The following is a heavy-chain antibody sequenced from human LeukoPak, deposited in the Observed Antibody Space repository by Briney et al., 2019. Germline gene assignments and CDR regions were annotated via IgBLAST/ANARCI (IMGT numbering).Heavy chain of an antibody. CDR1: GFTLSTYA. D-gene: IGHD6-6*01. CDR2: TSSSDAGT. J-gene: IGHJ4*02. CDR3: ATLRAARWGFDY. V-gene: IGHV3-23*01. Sequence: PGGSLRLSCAASGFTLSTYAMSWVRQTPGKGLEWVAATSSSDAGTYHADSVRGRFTISRDNAKNSLYLQMNSLRAEDTAVYYWATLRAARWGFDYWGQGTLVTVSS.